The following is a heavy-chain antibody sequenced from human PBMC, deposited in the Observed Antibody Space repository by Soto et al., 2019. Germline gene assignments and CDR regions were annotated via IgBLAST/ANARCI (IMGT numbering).Heavy chain of an antibody. CDR1: GFPFSSYA. CDR3: ARYIPGVRYYGMDV. V-gene: IGHV3-23*01. CDR2: IGESGTPT. D-gene: IGHD2-2*01. Sequence: PGGSLRLSCASSGFPFSSYAMKWVRQAPGKGLEWVSLIGESGTPTYYADSVKGRFTISRDNSGNTLFLEMYSLRAEDTAVYYCARYIPGVRYYGMDVWGQGTTVTVSS. J-gene: IGHJ6*02.